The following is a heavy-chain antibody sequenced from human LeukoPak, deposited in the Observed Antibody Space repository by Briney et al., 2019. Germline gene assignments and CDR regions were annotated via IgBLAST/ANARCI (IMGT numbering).Heavy chain of an antibody. CDR1: GFTFSSYS. Sequence: GGSLRLSCAASGFTFSSYSMNWVRQAPGKGLEWVSSISSSSSYIYYAGSVKGRFTISRDNAKSSLYLQMNSLRAEDTAVYYCARDEAMGPWGQGTLVTVSS. J-gene: IGHJ5*02. V-gene: IGHV3-21*01. D-gene: IGHD5-18*01. CDR3: ARDEAMGP. CDR2: ISSSSSYI.